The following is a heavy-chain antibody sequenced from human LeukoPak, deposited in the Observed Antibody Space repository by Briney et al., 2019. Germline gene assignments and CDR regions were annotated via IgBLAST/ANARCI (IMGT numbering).Heavy chain of an antibody. V-gene: IGHV4-34*01. D-gene: IGHD1-7*01. CDR2: INHSGST. Sequence: SETLSLTCAVCGGSFRGYYWSWIRQPPGKGLEWIGEINHSGSTNYNPSLKSRVTISVDTYKNQFSLKLSSVTAADTAVYYCAREREGYNWNYGLDYWGQGTLVTVSS. CDR3: AREREGYNWNYGLDY. CDR1: GGSFRGYY. J-gene: IGHJ4*02.